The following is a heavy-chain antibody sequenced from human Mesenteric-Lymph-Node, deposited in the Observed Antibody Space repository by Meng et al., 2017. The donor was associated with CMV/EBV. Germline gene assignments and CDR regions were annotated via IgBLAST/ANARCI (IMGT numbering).Heavy chain of an antibody. D-gene: IGHD3-22*01. CDR1: GASIDSRTYY. V-gene: IGHV4-39*01. CDR3: ARHVLLYSDSGGFPYYFDY. Sequence: SETLSLTCSVSGASIDSRTYYWGWVRQPPGKGLDWIGSIYYTGSPYYNPSLKSRVTMSVDTSNNQFSLKLSSVTAADTAVYYCARHVLLYSDSGGFPYYFDYWGQGTLVTVSS. CDR2: IYYTGSP. J-gene: IGHJ4*02.